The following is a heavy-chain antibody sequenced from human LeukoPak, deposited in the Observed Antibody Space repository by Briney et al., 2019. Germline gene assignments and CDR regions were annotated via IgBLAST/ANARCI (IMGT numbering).Heavy chain of an antibody. Sequence: SETLSLTCTVSGGSISSSSYYWGWIRQPPGKGLEWIGSIYYSGSTYYNPSLKSRVTISVDTSKNQFSLKLSSVTAADTAVYYCAKRGETYYYDCSGYYFDYWGQGTLVTVSS. CDR2: IYYSGST. J-gene: IGHJ4*02. CDR3: AKRGETYYYDCSGYYFDY. CDR1: GGSISSSSYY. V-gene: IGHV4-39*01. D-gene: IGHD3-22*01.